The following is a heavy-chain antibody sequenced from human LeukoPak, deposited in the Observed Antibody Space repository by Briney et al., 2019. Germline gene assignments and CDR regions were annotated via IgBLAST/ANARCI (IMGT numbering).Heavy chain of an antibody. J-gene: IGHJ3*02. V-gene: IGHV4-39*07. CDR3: ARGDCSSTSCYKNAFDI. CDR2: IYYSGST. Sequence: SETLSLTCTVSGGSLSSSSYYWGWIRQPPGKGLEWFGSIYYSGSTYCNPSLKSRVTISVDTSKNQFSLKLSSVTAADTAVYYCARGDCSSTSCYKNAFDIWGQGTMVTVSS. D-gene: IGHD2-2*02. CDR1: GGSLSSSSYY.